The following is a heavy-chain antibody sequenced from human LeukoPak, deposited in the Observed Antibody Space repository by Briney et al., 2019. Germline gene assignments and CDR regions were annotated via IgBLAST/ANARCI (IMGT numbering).Heavy chain of an antibody. CDR2: VIYTGSNT. V-gene: IGHV3-53*04. J-gene: IGHJ4*02. Sequence: GGSLRLSCAASGFTFSSYAMSWVRQAPGKGLEWVSVSVIYTGSNTYYADSVKGRFTVSRHNPKNTLYLQMNSLRSEDTAVYYCGRSTSSWSPYFDFWGLGTLVTVSS. CDR1: GFTFSSYA. CDR3: GRSTSSWSPYFDF. D-gene: IGHD6-13*01.